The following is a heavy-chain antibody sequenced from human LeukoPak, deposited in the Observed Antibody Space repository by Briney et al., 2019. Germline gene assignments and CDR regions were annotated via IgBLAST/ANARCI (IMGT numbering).Heavy chain of an antibody. J-gene: IGHJ5*02. V-gene: IGHV5-51*01. D-gene: IGHD3-10*01. Sequence: GESLKTSFKGSGYRFTSYWIGWVRPMPGKGLEWMGIIYPGDSDTRYSPSFQGQVTISPDKSISTAYLQWSSLKASDTAMYYCARHSMKDYNNWFDHWGQGTLVTVSS. CDR1: GYRFTSYW. CDR3: ARHSMKDYNNWFDH. CDR2: IYPGDSDT.